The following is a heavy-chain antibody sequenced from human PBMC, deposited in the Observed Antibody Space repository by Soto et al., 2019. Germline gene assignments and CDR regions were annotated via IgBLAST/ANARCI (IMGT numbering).Heavy chain of an antibody. D-gene: IGHD1-1*01. CDR1: GGSISSSSYY. J-gene: IGHJ4*02. CDR3: ARILFRLEPFDY. V-gene: IGHV4-39*01. CDR2: IYYSGST. Sequence: QLQLQESGPGLVKPSETLSLTCTVSGGSISSSSYYWGWIRQPPGKGLEWIGSIYYSGSTYYNPSLKSRVTISVDTSKNQFSLKLSSVTAADTAVYYCARILFRLEPFDYWGQGTLVTVSS.